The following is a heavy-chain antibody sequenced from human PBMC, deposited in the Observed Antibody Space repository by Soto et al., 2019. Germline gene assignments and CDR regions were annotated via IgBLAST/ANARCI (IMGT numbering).Heavy chain of an antibody. V-gene: IGHV1-69*06. D-gene: IGHD2-21*02. CDR1: GGTFSSYA. J-gene: IGHJ4*02. CDR2: IIPIFGTA. CDR3: ARVGERAYCGGDCYSGGLYVDY. Sequence: SVKVSCKASGGTFSSYAISWVRQAPGQGLEWMGGIIPIFGTANYAQKFQGRVTITADKSTSTAYMELSSLRSEDTAVYYCARVGERAYCGGDCYSGGLYVDYWGQGTLVTSPQ.